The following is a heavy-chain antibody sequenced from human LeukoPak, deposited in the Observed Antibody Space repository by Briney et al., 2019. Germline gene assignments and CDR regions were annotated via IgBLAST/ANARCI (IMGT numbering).Heavy chain of an antibody. Sequence: GGSLRLSCTVSGFTFRSYWMSWVRQAPGKGLERVANIEHDGSTKFYLDSVKGRFTISRDNARSSLYLQMDSLRAEDTAVYYCAKPYCSSTSCYEFDYFDYWGQGTLVTVSS. J-gene: IGHJ4*02. V-gene: IGHV3-7*01. CDR2: IEHDGSTK. CDR3: AKPYCSSTSCYEFDYFDY. CDR1: GFTFRSYW. D-gene: IGHD2-2*01.